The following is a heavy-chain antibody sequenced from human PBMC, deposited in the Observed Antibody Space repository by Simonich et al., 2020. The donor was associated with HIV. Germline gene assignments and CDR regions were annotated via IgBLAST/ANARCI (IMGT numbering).Heavy chain of an antibody. D-gene: IGHD5-12*01. CDR2: IKQDGSQK. J-gene: IGHJ4*02. V-gene: IGHV3-7*01. CDR1: GFTFSNCW. CDR3: ARGATGYVYFDY. Sequence: EVQLVESGGGLVQPGGSLRLSCEASGFTFSNCWMIWVRQAPGKGLGWGAHIKQDGSQKYYGASVQGRFTLSRDNAKNSLSLQMNSLRAEDTAVYYCARGATGYVYFDYCGQGTLVTVSS.